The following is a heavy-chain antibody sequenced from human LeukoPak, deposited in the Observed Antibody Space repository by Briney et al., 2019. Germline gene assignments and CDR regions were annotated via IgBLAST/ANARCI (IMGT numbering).Heavy chain of an antibody. CDR3: ASPWGDYYYYGMDV. V-gene: IGHV3-48*03. D-gene: IGHD3-16*01. J-gene: IGHJ6*02. CDR2: ISSSGSTT. CDR1: GFTFSSYE. Sequence: GGSLRLSCAASGFTFSSYEMNWVRQAPGKGLEWVSYISSSGSTTYYADSVKGRFTISRDNAKNSLYLQMNSLRAEDTAVYYCASPWGDYYYYGMDVWGQGTTVTVSS.